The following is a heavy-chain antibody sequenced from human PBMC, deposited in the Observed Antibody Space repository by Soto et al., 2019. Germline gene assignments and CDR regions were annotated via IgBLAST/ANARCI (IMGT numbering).Heavy chain of an antibody. CDR2: IKQDGGDK. CDR3: ARVAGLAGHV. Sequence: EAQLMESGGGLVQPGGSLRLSCAASGFTFSSYWMSWVRQAPGKGLKWVANIKQDGGDKYYVDSVKGRFIISRDNAKNSLYLQMDSLRAEDTAVYYCARVAGLAGHVWGQGTLVTVSS. CDR1: GFTFSSYW. J-gene: IGHJ4*02. D-gene: IGHD6-19*01. V-gene: IGHV3-7*01.